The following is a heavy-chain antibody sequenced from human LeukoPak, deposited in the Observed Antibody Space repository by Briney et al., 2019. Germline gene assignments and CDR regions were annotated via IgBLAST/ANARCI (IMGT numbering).Heavy chain of an antibody. CDR1: GFTFSHYA. CDR3: ARDVAGFDP. CDR2: ISGGGDAT. V-gene: IGHV3-23*01. Sequence: GGSLRLSCAASGFTFSHYAMSWVRQAPGKGLEWVSAISGGGDATKYADSVQDRFTISRDNSKNTLSLQMNSLRAEDTAVYYCARDVAGFDPWGQGTLVTVSS. J-gene: IGHJ5*02.